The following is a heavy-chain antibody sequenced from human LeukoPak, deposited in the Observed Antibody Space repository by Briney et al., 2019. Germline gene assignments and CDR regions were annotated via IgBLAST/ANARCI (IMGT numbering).Heavy chain of an antibody. Sequence: SVKVSCKASGGTFSSYAISWVRQAPGQGLEWMGRIIPILGIANYARKFQGRVTITADKSTSTAYMELSSLRSGDTAVYYCASTVVPAAIGMDVWGQGTTVTVSS. CDR2: IIPILGIA. D-gene: IGHD2-2*01. V-gene: IGHV1-69*04. CDR1: GGTFSSYA. J-gene: IGHJ6*02. CDR3: ASTVVPAAIGMDV.